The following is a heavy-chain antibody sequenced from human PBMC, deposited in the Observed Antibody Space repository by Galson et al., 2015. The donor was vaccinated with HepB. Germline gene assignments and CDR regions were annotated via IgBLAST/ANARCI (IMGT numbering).Heavy chain of an antibody. D-gene: IGHD2-8*02. Sequence: SVKVSCKASGYTFTGYYMHWVRQAPGQGLEWMGWINPNSGGTNYAQKFQGWVTMTRDTSISTAYMELSRLRSDDTAVYYCARGSAMVVVYWAAGSDAFDIWGQGTMVTVSS. V-gene: IGHV1-2*04. J-gene: IGHJ3*02. CDR2: INPNSGGT. CDR1: GYTFTGYY. CDR3: ARGSAMVVVYWAAGSDAFDI.